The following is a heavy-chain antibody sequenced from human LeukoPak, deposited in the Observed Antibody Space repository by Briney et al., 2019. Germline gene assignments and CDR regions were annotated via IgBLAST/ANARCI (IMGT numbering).Heavy chain of an antibody. V-gene: IGHV3-7*01. D-gene: IGHD3-16*01. Sequence: PGGSLRLSCEASGFTLSTYWMNWVRQAPGKGLDWVANINPDGSGKRYVDSVKGLFTIARDNDENSLSLKMNRRRAEDTAVYYCASWGAGGNSWGQGTLVTVSS. CDR1: GFTLSTYW. CDR2: INPDGSGK. J-gene: IGHJ4*02. CDR3: ASWGAGGNS.